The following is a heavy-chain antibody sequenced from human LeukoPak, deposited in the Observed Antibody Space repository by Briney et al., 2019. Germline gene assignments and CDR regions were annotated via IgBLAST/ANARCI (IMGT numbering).Heavy chain of an antibody. V-gene: IGHV4-39*07. J-gene: IGHJ6*03. CDR1: GGSILSSSYY. CDR3: ARDRFDDSSGYYYHYYYYMDV. D-gene: IGHD3-22*01. Sequence: SETLSLTCTVSGGSILSSSYYWGWIRQPPGKGLEWIGSIYYSGSTHYNPSLKSRVTISVDTSKNQFSLKLSSVTAADTAVYYCARDRFDDSSGYYYHYYYYMDVWGKGTTVTVSS. CDR2: IYYSGST.